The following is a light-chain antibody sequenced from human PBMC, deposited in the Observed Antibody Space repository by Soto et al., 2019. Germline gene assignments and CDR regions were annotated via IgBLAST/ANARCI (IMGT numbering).Light chain of an antibody. J-gene: IGKJ2*01. CDR3: LQYNTNSYT. V-gene: IGKV1-5*03. Sequence: DIQMTQSPSTLSASVGDRVTITCRASQTINTWLAWYQQKPGKAPKLLIYKASSLDSGVPSRFSGSGSGTEFTLTISSLQPDDFATYYCLQYNTNSYTFGQGTKVDIK. CDR2: KAS. CDR1: QTINTW.